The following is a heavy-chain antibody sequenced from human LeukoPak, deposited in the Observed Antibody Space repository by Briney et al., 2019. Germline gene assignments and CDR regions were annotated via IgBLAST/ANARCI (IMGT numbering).Heavy chain of an antibody. V-gene: IGHV1-8*01. CDR2: MNPNSGNT. D-gene: IGHD4-17*01. Sequence: ASVKVSCKASGYTFTSYDINWVRQATGQGLEWMGWMNPNSGNTGYAQKFQGRVTMTRNTSISTAYMELSSLRSEDTAVYYCARASGSDYGDYVPYDYWGQGTLVTVSS. CDR3: ARASGSDYGDYVPYDY. CDR1: GYTFTSYD. J-gene: IGHJ4*02.